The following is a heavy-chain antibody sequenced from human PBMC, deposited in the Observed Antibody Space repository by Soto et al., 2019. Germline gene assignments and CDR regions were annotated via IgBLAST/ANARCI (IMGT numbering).Heavy chain of an antibody. CDR1: GFTFSSYG. CDR2: IWYDGSNK. CDR3: ARDKRPFQLGRYFDY. V-gene: IGHV3-33*01. J-gene: IGHJ4*02. Sequence: GGSLRLSCAASGFTFSSYGMHWVRQAPGKGLEWVAVIWYDGSNKYYADSVKGRFTISRDNSKNTLYLQMNSLRAEDTAVYYCARDKRPFQLGRYFDYWGQGTLVTVSS. D-gene: IGHD1-1*01.